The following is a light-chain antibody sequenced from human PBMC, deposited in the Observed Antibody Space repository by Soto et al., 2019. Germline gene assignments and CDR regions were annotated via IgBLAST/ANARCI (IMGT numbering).Light chain of an antibody. Sequence: DIQLTQSPSFLSASVGDRVTITCRASQGISSYLAWYQQKPGKAPKLLIYAASTLHSGVPSRFSGGGSGTDFTLTISSLQPEDFATYYCQQVNVYPSTFGGGTKVDIK. CDR1: QGISSY. CDR2: AAS. V-gene: IGKV1-9*01. J-gene: IGKJ4*01. CDR3: QQVNVYPST.